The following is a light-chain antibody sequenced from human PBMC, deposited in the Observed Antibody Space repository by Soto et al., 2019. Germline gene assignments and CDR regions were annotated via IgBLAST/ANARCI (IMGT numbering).Light chain of an antibody. CDR3: SSHSSSSTLVV. Sequence: QSALTQPASMSGSPGQSITISCTGTSSDVGGYNYVSRYRQHPGKAPKLMIYDVNNRPSGVSNRFSGSKSGNTASLTISGLQAEDEADYYCSSHSSSSTLVVFGGGTQLTVL. CDR2: DVN. J-gene: IGLJ2*01. CDR1: SSDVGGYNY. V-gene: IGLV2-14*03.